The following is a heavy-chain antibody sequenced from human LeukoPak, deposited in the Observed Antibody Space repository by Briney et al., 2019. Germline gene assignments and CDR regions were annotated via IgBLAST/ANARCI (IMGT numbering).Heavy chain of an antibody. CDR1: GFTFSSYS. CDR3: ARGLAGGYYYYFDY. D-gene: IGHD3-22*01. Sequence: GGSLRLSCAASGFTFSSYSMNWVRQAPGKGLEWVSSISSSSSYIYYADSVKGRFTISRDNAKNSLYLQMNSLRAEDTALYYCARGLAGGYYYYFDYWGQGTLVTVSS. V-gene: IGHV3-21*04. CDR2: ISSSSSYI. J-gene: IGHJ4*02.